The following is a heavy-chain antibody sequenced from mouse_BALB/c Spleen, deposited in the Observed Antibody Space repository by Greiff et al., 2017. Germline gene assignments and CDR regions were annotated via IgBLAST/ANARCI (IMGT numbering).Heavy chain of an antibody. CDR1: GFTFSDYY. J-gene: IGHJ3*01. CDR2: ISDGGSYT. D-gene: IGHD1-1*01. CDR3: ARGAYYGSSYDWFAY. V-gene: IGHV5-4*02. Sequence: EVKLVESGGGLVKPGGSLKLSCAASGFTFSDYYMYWVRQTPEKRLEWVATISDGGSYTYYPDSVKGRFTISRDNAKNNLYLQMSSLKSEDTAMYYCARGAYYGSSYDWFAYWGQGTLVTVSA.